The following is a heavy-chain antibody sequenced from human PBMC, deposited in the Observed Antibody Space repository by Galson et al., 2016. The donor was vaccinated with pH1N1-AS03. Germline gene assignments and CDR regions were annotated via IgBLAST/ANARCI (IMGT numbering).Heavy chain of an antibody. Sequence: ASGFTFRNYNLNWVRQAPGKGLEWISYITGGSDTIFYADSVRGRFTISRDNAKNSVFLQMNSLRPDDTAVYYCARGYCTGGSCYGQFDHWGQGTLVTVSS. V-gene: IGHV3-48*01. D-gene: IGHD2-15*01. J-gene: IGHJ4*02. CDR3: ARGYCTGGSCYGQFDH. CDR1: GFTFRNYN. CDR2: ITGGSDTI.